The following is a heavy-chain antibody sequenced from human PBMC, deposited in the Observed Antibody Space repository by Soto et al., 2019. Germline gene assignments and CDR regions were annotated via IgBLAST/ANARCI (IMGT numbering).Heavy chain of an antibody. CDR3: AKVHTVLRYFDWSLGAFDI. V-gene: IGHV3-30*18. D-gene: IGHD3-9*01. J-gene: IGHJ3*02. Sequence: PGRSQILSYAVFGFTISSYCIHWVRQDQGKGLEWVAVISYDGSNKYYADSVKGRFTISRDNSKNTLYLQMNSLRAEDTAVYYCAKVHTVLRYFDWSLGAFDIWGQGTMVTVSS. CDR1: GFTISSYC. CDR2: ISYDGSNK.